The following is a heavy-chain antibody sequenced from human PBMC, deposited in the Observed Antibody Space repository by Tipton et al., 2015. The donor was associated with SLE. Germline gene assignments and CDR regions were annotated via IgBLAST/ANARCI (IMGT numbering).Heavy chain of an antibody. CDR3: VVCSPSSCSYFDY. CDR1: RDSINNVPYY. D-gene: IGHD2-2*01. CDR2: IYFSGNT. V-gene: IGHV4-61*10. Sequence: TLSLTCTVSRDSINNVPYYCTWIRQPAGKGLEWIVYIYFSGNTKYNPSLESRVTLSVDTSKDQFSLKLSSVTAADTAVYYCVVCSPSSCSYFDYWGQGTLVTVSS. J-gene: IGHJ4*02.